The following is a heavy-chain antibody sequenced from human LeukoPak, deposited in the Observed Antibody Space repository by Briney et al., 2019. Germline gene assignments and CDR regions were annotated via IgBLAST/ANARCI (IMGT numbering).Heavy chain of an antibody. CDR1: GGTFSSYA. CDR3: ARDRRGYSYGYYFDY. Sequence: GASVKVSCKASGGTFSSYAISWVRQAPGQGLEWMGGIIPIFGTANYAQKFQGRVTITADESTSTAYMELSCLRSEDTAVYYCARDRRGYSYGYYFDYWGQGTLVTVSS. D-gene: IGHD5-18*01. J-gene: IGHJ4*02. CDR2: IIPIFGTA. V-gene: IGHV1-69*13.